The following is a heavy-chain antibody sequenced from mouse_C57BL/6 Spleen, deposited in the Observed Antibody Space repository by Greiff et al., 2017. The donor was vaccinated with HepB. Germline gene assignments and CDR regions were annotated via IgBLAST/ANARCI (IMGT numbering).Heavy chain of an antibody. Sequence: QVQLQQSGAELVKPGASVKISCKASGYAFSSYWMNWVKQRPGKGLEWIGQIYPGDGDTNYNGKFKGKATLTADKSSSTAYMQLSSLTSEDSAVYFCARERFYYYGSSGYFDVWGTGTTVTVSS. J-gene: IGHJ1*03. D-gene: IGHD1-1*01. CDR1: GYAFSSYW. CDR3: ARERFYYYGSSGYFDV. CDR2: IYPGDGDT. V-gene: IGHV1-80*01.